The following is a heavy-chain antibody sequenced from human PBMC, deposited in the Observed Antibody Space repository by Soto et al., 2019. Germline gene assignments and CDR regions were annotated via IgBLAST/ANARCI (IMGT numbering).Heavy chain of an antibody. D-gene: IGHD3-10*01. Sequence: SVKVSCKASGGTFSSYAISWVRQAPGQGLEWMGGIIPIFGTANYAQKFQGRVTITADESTSTAYMELSSLRSEDTAVYYCARDSFQYPPIISITMVRGVIPNNYYYYGMDVWGKGTTVTVSS. V-gene: IGHV1-69*13. J-gene: IGHJ6*04. CDR1: GGTFSSYA. CDR2: IIPIFGTA. CDR3: ARDSFQYPPIISITMVRGVIPNNYYYYGMDV.